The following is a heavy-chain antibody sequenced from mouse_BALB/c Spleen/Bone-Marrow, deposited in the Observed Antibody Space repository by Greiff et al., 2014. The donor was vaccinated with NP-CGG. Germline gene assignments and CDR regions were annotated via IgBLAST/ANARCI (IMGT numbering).Heavy chain of an antibody. J-gene: IGHJ2*01. CDR2: IAPGSVST. D-gene: IGHD1-3*01. V-gene: IGHV1S41*01. Sequence: DLVKPGASVKLSCKASGYTFTSYWINWIKQRPGQGLEWIGRIAPGSVSTYYNEMFKGKATLTVDTSSSTAYIQLSSLSSEDSAVYVCARGDSSDYWGQGTTLTVSS. CDR1: GYTFTSYW. CDR3: ARGDSSDY.